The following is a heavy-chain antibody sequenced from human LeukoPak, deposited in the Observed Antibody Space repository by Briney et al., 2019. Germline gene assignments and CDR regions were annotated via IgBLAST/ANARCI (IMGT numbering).Heavy chain of an antibody. V-gene: IGHV4-34*01. Sequence: SETLSLTCAVYGGSFSGYYWSRIRQPPGKGLEWIGEINHSGSTNYNPSLKSRVTISVDTSKNQFSLKLSSVTAADTAVYYCARVLSTSYYYMDVWGKGTTVTVSS. CDR3: ARVLSTSYYYMDV. D-gene: IGHD2-2*01. CDR1: GGSFSGYY. J-gene: IGHJ6*03. CDR2: INHSGST.